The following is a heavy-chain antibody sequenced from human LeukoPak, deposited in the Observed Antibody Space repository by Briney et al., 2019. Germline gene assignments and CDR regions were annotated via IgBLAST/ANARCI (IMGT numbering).Heavy chain of an antibody. V-gene: IGHV1-69*04. J-gene: IGHJ3*02. CDR1: GGTFSSYA. CDR2: IIPILGIA. D-gene: IGHD3-22*01. Sequence: SVKVSCKASGGTFSSYAISWVRQAPGQGLEWMGRIIPILGIANYAQKFQGRVTITADKSTSTAYMGLSSLRSEDTAVYYCARGYSVYYDSSGPDAFDIWGQGTMVTVSS. CDR3: ARGYSVYYDSSGPDAFDI.